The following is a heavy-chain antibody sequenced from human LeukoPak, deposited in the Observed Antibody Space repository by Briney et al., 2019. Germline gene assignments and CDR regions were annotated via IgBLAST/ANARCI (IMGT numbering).Heavy chain of an antibody. J-gene: IGHJ4*02. CDR2: IYYGGDT. CDR1: GGSISSPY. CDR3: ARQLAGLAPPGFIDS. Sequence: NTSETLSLTCTVSGGSISSPYWTWIRQPPGKGLEWIGYIYYGGDTDYSPSLKSRATILLDRSKNQFSLRLTSVTAADTAVYYCARQLAGLAPPGFIDSWGQGTLVTVSS. D-gene: IGHD3-3*02. V-gene: IGHV4-59*08.